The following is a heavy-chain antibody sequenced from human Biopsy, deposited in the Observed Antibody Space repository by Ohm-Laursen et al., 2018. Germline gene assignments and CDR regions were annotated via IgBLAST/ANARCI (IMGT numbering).Heavy chain of an antibody. CDR2: VSSDGKNK. CDR1: GFTFSNAW. CDR3: AKGLYSGSYYYDS. D-gene: IGHD1-26*01. V-gene: IGHV3-30*18. J-gene: IGHJ4*02. Sequence: SLRLSCAASGFTFSNAWMSWVRQAPGRGLEWVAAVSSDGKNKHYADSVQGRFTISRDNSKNTVDLQMNSLRAEDTAVYYCAKGLYSGSYYYDSWGQGTLVTVSS.